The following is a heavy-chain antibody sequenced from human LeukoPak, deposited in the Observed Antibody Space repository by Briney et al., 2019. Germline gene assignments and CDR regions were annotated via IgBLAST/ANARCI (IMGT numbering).Heavy chain of an antibody. CDR2: IYPSGST. J-gene: IGHJ4*02. CDR3: ARDSEIVGATSYFDS. CDR1: GGSVNSYY. Sequence: SETLSLTCTVSGGSVNSYYWSWIRQPAGKGLEWIGRIYPSGSTNYNPSLKSRVTISVDASKNQFSLKLSSVTAADTAVYYCARDSEIVGATSYFDSWGQGTLVTVSS. D-gene: IGHD1-26*01. V-gene: IGHV4-4*07.